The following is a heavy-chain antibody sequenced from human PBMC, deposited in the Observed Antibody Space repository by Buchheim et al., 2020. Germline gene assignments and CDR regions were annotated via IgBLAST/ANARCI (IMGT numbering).Heavy chain of an antibody. D-gene: IGHD5-24*01. V-gene: IGHV3-48*01. Sequence: EVQLVESGGGLVQSGGSLRLSCAASGFTFSSCNMNWVRQAPGKGLEWVSYISSSGSNLYYADSVKGRFTISRDNAKNSLYLQMNSLRAEDTAVYFCARDTYKNDGYVGYWGQGTL. CDR1: GFTFSSCN. CDR3: ARDTYKNDGYVGY. CDR2: ISSSGSNL. J-gene: IGHJ4*02.